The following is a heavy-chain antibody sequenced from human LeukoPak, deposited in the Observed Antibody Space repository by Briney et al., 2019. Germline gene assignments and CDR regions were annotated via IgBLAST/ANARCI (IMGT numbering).Heavy chain of an antibody. D-gene: IGHD6-13*01. CDR2: ISYDGSNK. V-gene: IGHV3-30*18. J-gene: IGHJ3*02. CDR1: GFTFSSYG. CDR3: AKDQGAAAGTLDAFDI. Sequence: PGGSLRLSCAASGFTFSSYGMHWVRQAPGKGLEGVAVISYDGSNKYYEDSVKGRFTISRDNSKNTLYLQMNSLRAEDTAVYYCAKDQGAAAGTLDAFDIWGQGTMVTVSS.